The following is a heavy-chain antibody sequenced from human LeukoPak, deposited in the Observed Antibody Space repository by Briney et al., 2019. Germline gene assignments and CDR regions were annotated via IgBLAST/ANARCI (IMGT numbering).Heavy chain of an antibody. V-gene: IGHV1-2*02. D-gene: IGHD4-11*01. CDR2: INPNSGGT. J-gene: IGHJ4*02. Sequence: ASVKVSCKASGYTFTGYYIHWVRQAPGQGLEWMGWINPNSGGTNYAQRFQGRVTMTRDTSISTAYMELSRLRSDDTAGYYCARDAARGGITVTTEYWGQGTLVTVSS. CDR1: GYTFTGYY. CDR3: ARDAARGGITVTTEY.